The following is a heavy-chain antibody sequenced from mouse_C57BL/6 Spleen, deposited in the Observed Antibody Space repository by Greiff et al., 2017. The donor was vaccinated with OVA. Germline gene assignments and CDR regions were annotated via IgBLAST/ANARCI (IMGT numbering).Heavy chain of an antibody. CDR1: GYSITSGYY. D-gene: IGHD2-3*01. Sequence: VQLKESGPGLVKPSQSLSLTCSVTGYSITSGYYWNWIRQFPGNKLEWMGYISYDGSNNYNPSLKNRISITRDTSKNQFFLKLNSVTTEDTATYYCARDDYDGYYGFAYWGQGTLVTVSA. V-gene: IGHV3-6*01. CDR3: ARDDYDGYYGFAY. J-gene: IGHJ3*01. CDR2: ISYDGSN.